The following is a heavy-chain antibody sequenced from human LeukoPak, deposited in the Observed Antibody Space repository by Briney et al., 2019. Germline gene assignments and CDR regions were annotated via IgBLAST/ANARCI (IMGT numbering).Heavy chain of an antibody. CDR2: INPNSGGT. CDR1: GYTFTGYY. Sequence: ASVKVSCKASGYTFTGYYMHWVRQAPGQGLEWMGWINPNSGGTNYAQKFQGRVTMTRDTSISTAYMELRSLRSDDTAVYYCARDLKMGYSSGRYSWGTGSSNDYWGQGTLVTVSS. J-gene: IGHJ4*02. CDR3: ARDLKMGYSSGRYSWGTGSSNDY. V-gene: IGHV1-2*02. D-gene: IGHD6-19*01.